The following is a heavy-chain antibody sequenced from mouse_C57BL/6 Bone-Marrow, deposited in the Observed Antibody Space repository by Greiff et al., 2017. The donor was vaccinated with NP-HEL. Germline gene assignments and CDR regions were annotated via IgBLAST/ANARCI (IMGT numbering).Heavy chain of an antibody. CDR1: GFTFSDYY. Sequence: EVHLVESEAGLVQPGSSMKLSCTTSGFTFSDYYMAWVRQVPEQGLDWVANINYDGSSTYYLDSFKSRFIISRDNAKNILYLQMSRLKSEDTATYYCAREWGIRRRTYAKDYGGQGTSVTVSS. CDR2: INYDGSST. J-gene: IGHJ4*01. CDR3: AREWGIRRRTYAKDY. D-gene: IGHD2-12*01. V-gene: IGHV5-16*01.